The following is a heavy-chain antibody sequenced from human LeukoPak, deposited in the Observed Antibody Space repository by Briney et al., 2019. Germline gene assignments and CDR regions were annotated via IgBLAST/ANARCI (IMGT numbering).Heavy chain of an antibody. Sequence: PSETLSLTCTVSGGSISSYYWSWIRQPPGKGLEWIGYIYYSGSTNYNPSLKCRVTISVDTSKNQFSLKLSSVTAADTAVYYCARVQLWPLYFDYWGQGTLVTVSS. CDR1: GGSISSYY. CDR3: ARVQLWPLYFDY. D-gene: IGHD5-18*01. CDR2: IYYSGST. V-gene: IGHV4-59*01. J-gene: IGHJ4*02.